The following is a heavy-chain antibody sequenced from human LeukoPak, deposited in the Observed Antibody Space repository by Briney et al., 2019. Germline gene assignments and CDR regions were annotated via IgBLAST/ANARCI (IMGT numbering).Heavy chain of an antibody. CDR1: GFTFSSYS. D-gene: IGHD2-15*01. CDR2: ISSSSSTI. CDR3: ATRGYCSGGSCFN. Sequence: GGSLRLSCAASGFTFSSYSMNWVRQASGKGLEWVSYISSSSSTIYYADSVKGRFTISRDNAKNSLYLQMNSLRAEDTAVYYCATRGYCSGGSCFNWGQGTLVTVSS. J-gene: IGHJ4*02. V-gene: IGHV3-48*04.